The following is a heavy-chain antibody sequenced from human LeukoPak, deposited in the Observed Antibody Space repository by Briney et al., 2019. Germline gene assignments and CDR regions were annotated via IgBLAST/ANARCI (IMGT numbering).Heavy chain of an antibody. J-gene: IGHJ4*02. Sequence: PSETLSLTCNVSGGSIRGYYWSWIRQPPGKGLEWIGYIYSSGSTNYNPSLKSRVTMSVDTSKNQCSLKVSSVTAADTAVYYCARRAGAYSHPYDYWGQGTLVTVSS. CDR1: GGSIRGYY. CDR3: ARRAGAYSHPYDY. V-gene: IGHV4-59*01. CDR2: IYSSGST. D-gene: IGHD4/OR15-4a*01.